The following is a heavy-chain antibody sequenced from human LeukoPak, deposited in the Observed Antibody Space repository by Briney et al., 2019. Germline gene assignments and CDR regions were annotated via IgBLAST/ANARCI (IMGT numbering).Heavy chain of an antibody. CDR3: AKGSSRTAYWYFDL. D-gene: IGHD2-2*01. CDR2: LSGSDGRT. Sequence: PGGSLRLSCAASGFTFSSYAMSWVRQAPAKGLEWVSTLSGSDGRTYYADSVRGRFTISRDNSKNTLYLQMNSLRADDTAVYYCAKGSSRTAYWYFDLWGRGTLVTVSS. J-gene: IGHJ2*01. CDR1: GFTFSSYA. V-gene: IGHV3-23*01.